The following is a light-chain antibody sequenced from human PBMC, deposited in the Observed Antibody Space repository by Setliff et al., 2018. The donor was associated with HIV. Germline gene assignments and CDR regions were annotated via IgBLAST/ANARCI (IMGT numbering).Light chain of an antibody. Sequence: QSALTQPASVSGSPGQTITISCTGTSSDVWGYDNVSWYQQHPGKVTKRMLYEVGNRPSGVSNRFSGSKSGNTASLTISGLQAEDAADYYCCSYTSSTTLVLGTGTKVTV. CDR3: CSYTSSTTLV. J-gene: IGLJ1*01. CDR2: EVG. V-gene: IGLV2-14*01. CDR1: SSDVWGYDN.